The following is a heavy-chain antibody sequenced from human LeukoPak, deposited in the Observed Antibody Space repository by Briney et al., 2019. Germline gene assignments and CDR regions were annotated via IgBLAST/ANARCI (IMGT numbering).Heavy chain of an antibody. CDR3: AKYSNGVFDY. D-gene: IGHD3-22*01. V-gene: IGHV3-11*01. CDR2: ISSSGSTI. Sequence: TGGSLRLSCAASGFTFSDYYMSWIRQAPGKGLEWVSYISSSGSTIYYTNPVKGQFTISRDNAKNSLYLEMNRLRAEDTAVYYCAKYSNGVFDYWGQGTLVTVSS. CDR1: GFTFSDYY. J-gene: IGHJ4*02.